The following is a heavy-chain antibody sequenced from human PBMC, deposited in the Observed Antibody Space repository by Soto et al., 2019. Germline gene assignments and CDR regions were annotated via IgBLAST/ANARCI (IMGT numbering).Heavy chain of an antibody. Sequence: ASVKVSCKASGYTFTGYYMHWVRQAPGQGREWMGWINPNSGGTNYAQKFQGWVTMTRDTSISTAYMELSRLRSDDTAVYYCARARSYYDILTGYYPRDYYYYGMDVWGQGXTVTVYS. CDR3: ARARSYYDILTGYYPRDYYYYGMDV. V-gene: IGHV1-2*04. CDR1: GYTFTGYY. D-gene: IGHD3-9*01. J-gene: IGHJ6*02. CDR2: INPNSGGT.